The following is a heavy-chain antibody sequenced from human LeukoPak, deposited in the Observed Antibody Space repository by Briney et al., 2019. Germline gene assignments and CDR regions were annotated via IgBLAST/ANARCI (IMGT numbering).Heavy chain of an antibody. D-gene: IGHD6-19*01. Sequence: GGSLRLSCAASGFTFSSYGMHWVRQAPGKGLEWVAFIRYDGSNKYYADSVKGRFTISRDNSKNTLYLQMNSLGAEDTAVYYCAKDLRQWLAPFDYWGQGTLVTVSS. V-gene: IGHV3-30*02. CDR2: IRYDGSNK. J-gene: IGHJ4*02. CDR3: AKDLRQWLAPFDY. CDR1: GFTFSSYG.